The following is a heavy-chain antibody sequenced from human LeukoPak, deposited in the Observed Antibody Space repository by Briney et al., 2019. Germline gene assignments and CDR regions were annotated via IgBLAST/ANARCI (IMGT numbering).Heavy chain of an antibody. Sequence: PGGSLRLSCAASGFTFSSYGMSWVRQAPGKGLEWVSAISGTGGTTYYADSVKGRFTISRDNSKNTLYLQMNSLRAEDTAVYYCAKNGDRGAYCSGGSCYPYYYYYMDVWGKGTTVIISS. D-gene: IGHD2-15*01. J-gene: IGHJ6*03. CDR1: GFTFSSYG. V-gene: IGHV3-23*01. CDR3: AKNGDRGAYCSGGSCYPYYYYYMDV. CDR2: ISGTGGTT.